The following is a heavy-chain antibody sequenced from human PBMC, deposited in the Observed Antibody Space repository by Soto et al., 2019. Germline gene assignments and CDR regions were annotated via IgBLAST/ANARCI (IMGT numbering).Heavy chain of an antibody. Sequence: GGSLRLSCAASGITFDNYAMSWVRQTPGKGLEWVSVISGNGDNTYHADSAKDRFTISRDKSKNTLFLQMNSLRADDTGVYYCAKALRPSLNFFYYMDVWGRGTSVTVSS. CDR1: GITFDNYA. D-gene: IGHD2-2*01. CDR3: AKALRPSLNFFYYMDV. CDR2: ISGNGDNT. V-gene: IGHV3-23*01. J-gene: IGHJ6*03.